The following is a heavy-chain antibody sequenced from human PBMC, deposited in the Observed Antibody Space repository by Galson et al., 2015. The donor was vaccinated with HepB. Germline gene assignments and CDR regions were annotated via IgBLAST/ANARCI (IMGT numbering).Heavy chain of an antibody. CDR3: ARPQFRAYYYDSSGYYVGDAFDI. CDR1: GYTFTSYY. CDR2: INPSGGST. Sequence: SVKVSCKASGYTFTSYYMHWVRQAPGQGLEWMGIINPSGGSTSYAQKFQGRVTISVDTSKNQFSLKLSSVTAADTAVYYCARPQFRAYYYDSSGYYVGDAFDIWGQGTMVTVSS. D-gene: IGHD3-22*01. J-gene: IGHJ3*02. V-gene: IGHV1-46*01.